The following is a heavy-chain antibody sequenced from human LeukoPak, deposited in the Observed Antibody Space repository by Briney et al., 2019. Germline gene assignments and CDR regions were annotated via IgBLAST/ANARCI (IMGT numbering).Heavy chain of an antibody. CDR3: AKLGYCSSTRCYHDAFDI. J-gene: IGHJ3*02. CDR1: GFTFSSYA. Sequence: GGSLRLSCAASGFTFSSYAMSWVRQAPGKGLEWVSAISGSGGSTYYADSVKGRFTISRDNSKNTLYLQMNSLRAEDTAVYYCAKLGYCSSTRCYHDAFDIWGQGTMVTVSS. V-gene: IGHV3-23*01. CDR2: ISGSGGST. D-gene: IGHD2-2*01.